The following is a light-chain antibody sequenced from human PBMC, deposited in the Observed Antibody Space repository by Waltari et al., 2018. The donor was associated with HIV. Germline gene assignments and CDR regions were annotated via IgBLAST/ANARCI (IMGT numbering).Light chain of an antibody. Sequence: QSVLTQPPSVSGAPGQRVTISCTGTSSNIGANYDVHWYRQLPGTAPQVLLYGYNNRPSGVPDRFSGSKSGTSASLAITGLQPEDESDYHCQSYDSTLSGWVFGGGTKLTVL. CDR1: SSNIGANYD. CDR2: GYN. V-gene: IGLV1-40*01. CDR3: QSYDSTLSGWV. J-gene: IGLJ3*02.